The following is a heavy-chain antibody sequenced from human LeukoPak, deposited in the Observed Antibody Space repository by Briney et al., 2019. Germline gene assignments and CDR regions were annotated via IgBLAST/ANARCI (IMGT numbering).Heavy chain of an antibody. J-gene: IGHJ5*02. CDR2: ISSTGSAT. Sequence: AGSLTLSCAASGFTFSTSSMAWFRQTPGAGLEWVSSISSTGSATYYTDSVKGRFTVSRDNSQNTLYLQMNNLRGEDTAIYYCVKYLQNVVAVFDPWGGGTVVTVSS. V-gene: IGHV3-23*01. CDR3: VKYLQNVVAVFDP. CDR1: GFTFSTSS. D-gene: IGHD2-21*01.